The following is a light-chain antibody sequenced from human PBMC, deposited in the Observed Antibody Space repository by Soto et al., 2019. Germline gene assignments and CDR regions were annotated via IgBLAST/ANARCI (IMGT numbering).Light chain of an antibody. J-gene: IGLJ2*01. V-gene: IGLV2-14*01. CDR3: GSYTSTTLHVV. Sequence: QSVLTQPASVSGSPGQSIAISCTGTSSDVGGYNYVSWYQQYTGEAPKLLIYDVSNRPSGISDRFSGSKSGNTASLTISGLQAEDEADYYCGSYTSTTLHVVFGGGTKVTVL. CDR2: DVS. CDR1: SSDVGGYNY.